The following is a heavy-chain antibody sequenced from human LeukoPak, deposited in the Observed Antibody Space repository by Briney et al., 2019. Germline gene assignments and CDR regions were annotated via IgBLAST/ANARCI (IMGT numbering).Heavy chain of an antibody. Sequence: SQTLSLTCTVSGGSISSGSYYWSWIRQHPGKGLEWIGYIYYSGTTYYNPSLKSRVTISVDTSKNQFSLKLSSVTAADTAVYYCARDRISGTAGWFDPWGQGTLVTVSS. CDR1: GGSISSGSYY. CDR2: IYYSGTT. CDR3: ARDRISGTAGWFDP. D-gene: IGHD1-20*01. V-gene: IGHV4-31*03. J-gene: IGHJ5*02.